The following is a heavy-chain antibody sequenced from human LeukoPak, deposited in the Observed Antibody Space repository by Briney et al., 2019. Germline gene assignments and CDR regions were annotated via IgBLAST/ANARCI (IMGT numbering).Heavy chain of an antibody. V-gene: IGHV3-23*01. Sequence: GGSLRLSCAASGFTFSSYAMNWVRQAPGKGLEWVSAISGSGGSTYYADSVKGRFTISRDNSKNTLYLQMNSLRAEDTAVYYCATAPSGSYFDYWGQGTLVTVSS. J-gene: IGHJ4*02. CDR1: GFTFSSYA. D-gene: IGHD1-26*01. CDR3: ATAPSGSYFDY. CDR2: ISGSGGST.